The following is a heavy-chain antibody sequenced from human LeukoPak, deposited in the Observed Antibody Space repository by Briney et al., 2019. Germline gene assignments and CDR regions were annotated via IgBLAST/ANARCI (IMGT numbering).Heavy chain of an antibody. D-gene: IGHD3-22*01. V-gene: IGHV4-4*02. J-gene: IGHJ4*02. Sequence: SETLSLTCAVSGGSISSSKWWSWVRQPPGKGLEWIGEIYHIGSANYNPSLKSRVTISVDKSKNQFSLKLSSVTAADTVVYYCASAGHDGSGYKVCWGQGTLVTVSS. CDR1: GGSISSSKW. CDR3: ASAGHDGSGYKVC. CDR2: IYHIGSA.